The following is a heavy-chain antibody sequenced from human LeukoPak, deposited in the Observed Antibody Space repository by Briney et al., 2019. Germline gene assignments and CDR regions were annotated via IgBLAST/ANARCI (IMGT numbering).Heavy chain of an antibody. CDR1: GYTFTSYA. CDR2: IIPIFGTA. V-gene: IGHV1-69*13. CDR3: ARLRSGYVDY. Sequence: SVKVSCKASGYTFTSYAMHWVRQAPGQGLEWMGGIIPIFGTANYAQKFQGRVTITADESTSTAYMELSSLRSEDTAVYYCARLRSGYVDYWGQGTLVTVSS. D-gene: IGHD6-19*01. J-gene: IGHJ4*02.